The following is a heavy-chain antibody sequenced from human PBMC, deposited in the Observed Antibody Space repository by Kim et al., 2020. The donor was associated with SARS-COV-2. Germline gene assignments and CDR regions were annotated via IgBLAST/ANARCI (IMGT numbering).Heavy chain of an antibody. CDR2: IDVANTNT. V-gene: IGHV1-3*01. CDR3: ARDGRSVDYYFDY. Sequence: ASVKVSCKASGYTFTSHCLHWVRQAPGQSLEWMGWIDVANTNTHYSENFQGRVTISRDTSATTVYIELSSLRSEDTAVYYCARDGRSVDYYFDYWGQGTLVTVSS. CDR1: GYTFTSHC. J-gene: IGHJ4*02.